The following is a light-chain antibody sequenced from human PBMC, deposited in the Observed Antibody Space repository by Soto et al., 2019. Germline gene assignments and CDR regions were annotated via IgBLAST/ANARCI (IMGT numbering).Light chain of an antibody. CDR2: AAS. CDR1: QRIATY. V-gene: IGKV1-39*01. Sequence: DIPMTQSPSSLSASVGDRVTITCRASQRIATYLNWYRQKPGKAPEPLIYAASSLQSGVPSTFSGSGSGTDFTLTINSLQPEDFATYYCQQSYTTPRTFGQGTKLEI. J-gene: IGKJ2*01. CDR3: QQSYTTPRT.